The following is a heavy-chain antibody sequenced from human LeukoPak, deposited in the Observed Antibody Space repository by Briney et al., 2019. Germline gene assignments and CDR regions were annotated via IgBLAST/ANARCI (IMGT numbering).Heavy chain of an antibody. CDR1: GGSISSSNYY. D-gene: IGHD6-19*01. V-gene: IGHV4-39*01. CDR3: ARHASVDGNWPRPLDY. J-gene: IGHJ4*02. Sequence: QSSETLSLTCTVSGGSISSSNYYWGWVRQPPGKGQEWNGNIYYSGSTYSKPSLKPRVTISVDTSKNQFSLNLTSVTAADTAVYYCARHASVDGNWPRPLDYWGQGSLVTVSS. CDR2: IYYSGST.